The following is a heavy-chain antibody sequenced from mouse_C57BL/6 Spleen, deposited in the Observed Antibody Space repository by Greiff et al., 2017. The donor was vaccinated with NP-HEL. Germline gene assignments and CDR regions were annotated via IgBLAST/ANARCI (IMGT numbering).Heavy chain of an antibody. CDR3: ARSYDYEGEADY. CDR1: GYSFTDYN. J-gene: IGHJ2*01. D-gene: IGHD2-4*01. CDR2: INPNYGTT. Sequence: EVQLQQSGPELVKPGASVKISCQASGYSFTDYNLNWVKPSNGKSLEWIGVINPNYGTTSYNQKFKGKATLTVDQSSSTAYMQLNSLTSEDSAVYYCARSYDYEGEADYWGQGTTLTVSS. V-gene: IGHV1-39*01.